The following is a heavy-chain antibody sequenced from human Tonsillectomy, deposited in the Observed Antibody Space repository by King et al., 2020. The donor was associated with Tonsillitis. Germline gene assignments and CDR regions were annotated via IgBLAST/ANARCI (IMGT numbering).Heavy chain of an antibody. V-gene: IGHV4-30-2*01. Sequence: QLQESGSGLVKPSQTLSLTCAVSGGSISSGGYSWSWIRQPPGKGLEWIGYIYHSGSTSYNPSLKSRVTISVDRSKNQFSLKLSSVTAADTAVYYCARDSGSYYSLNWYFDLWGRGTLVTVSS. CDR2: IYHSGST. J-gene: IGHJ2*01. CDR1: GGSISSGGYS. D-gene: IGHD1-26*01. CDR3: ARDSGSYYSLNWYFDL.